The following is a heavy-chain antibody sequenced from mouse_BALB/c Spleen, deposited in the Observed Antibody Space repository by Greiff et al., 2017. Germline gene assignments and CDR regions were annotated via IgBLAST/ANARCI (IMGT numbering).Heavy chain of an antibody. CDR3: TRAGSSTGAMDY. J-gene: IGHJ4*01. D-gene: IGHD1-1*01. Sequence: EVQRVESGGGLVKPGGSLKLSCAASGFTFSSYTMSWVRQTPEKRLEWVATISSGGSYTYYPDSVKGRFTISRDNAKNTLYLQMSSLKSEDTAMYYCTRAGSSTGAMDYWGQGTSVTVSS. V-gene: IGHV5-6-4*01. CDR2: ISSGGSYT. CDR1: GFTFSSYT.